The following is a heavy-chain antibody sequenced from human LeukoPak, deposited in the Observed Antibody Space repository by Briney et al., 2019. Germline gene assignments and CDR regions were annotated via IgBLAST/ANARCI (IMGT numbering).Heavy chain of an antibody. Sequence: ASVKVSCKASGYTFTSYGISWVRQAPGQGLEWMGWISAYNGNTNYAQKLQGRDTMTTDTSTSTAYMELRSLRSDDTAVYYCARDLPYYDFWSGYAAYYYGMDVWGQGTTVTVSS. V-gene: IGHV1-18*01. CDR1: GYTFTSYG. CDR2: ISAYNGNT. J-gene: IGHJ6*02. D-gene: IGHD3-3*01. CDR3: ARDLPYYDFWSGYAAYYYGMDV.